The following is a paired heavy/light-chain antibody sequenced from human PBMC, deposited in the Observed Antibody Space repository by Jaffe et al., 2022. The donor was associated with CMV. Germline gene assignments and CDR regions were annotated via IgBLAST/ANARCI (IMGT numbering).Heavy chain of an antibody. J-gene: IGHJ4*02. Sequence: EVQLVESGGGLIQPGGSLRLSCAASGFTVSSNYMSWVRQAPGKGLEWVSVIYSGGSTYYADSVKGRFTISRDNSKNTLYLQMNSLRAEDTAVYYCARAPGRGYYDSSGYYSYFDYWGQGTLVTVSS. CDR3: ARAPGRGYYDSSGYYSYFDY. CDR1: GFTVSSNY. V-gene: IGHV3-53*01. D-gene: IGHD3-22*01. CDR2: IYSGGST.
Light chain of an antibody. V-gene: IGKV1-39*01. Sequence: DIQMTQSPSSLSASVGDRVTITCRASQSISSYLNWYQQKPGKAPKLLIYAASSLQSGVPSRFSGSGSGTDFTLTISSLQPEDFATYYCQQSYSTPEWTFGQGTKLEIK. CDR2: AAS. CDR1: QSISSY. J-gene: IGKJ2*02. CDR3: QQSYSTPEWT.